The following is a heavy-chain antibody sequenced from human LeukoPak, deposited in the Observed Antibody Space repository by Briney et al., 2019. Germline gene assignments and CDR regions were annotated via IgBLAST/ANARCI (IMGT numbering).Heavy chain of an antibody. CDR2: IYTSGST. Sequence: SETLSLTCTVSGGSISSGSYDWSWIRQPAGKGLEWIGRIYTSGSTNYNPSLKSRVTISVDTSKNQFSLKLSSVTAADTAVYYCARGVVVPAAIPFTYFDYWGQGTLVTVSS. V-gene: IGHV4-61*02. J-gene: IGHJ4*02. D-gene: IGHD2-2*02. CDR3: ARGVVVPAAIPFTYFDY. CDR1: GGSISSGSYD.